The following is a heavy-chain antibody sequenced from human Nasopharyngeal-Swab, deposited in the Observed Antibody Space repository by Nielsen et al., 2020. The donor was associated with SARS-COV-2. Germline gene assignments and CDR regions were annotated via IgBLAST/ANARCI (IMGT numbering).Heavy chain of an antibody. Sequence: WIRQPPGKGPEWIGYIHYSGSTNYSPSLKSRVTISVDTSKNQFSLKLSSVTAADTAVYYCAGAVAGTGWDYWGQGTLVTVSS. V-gene: IGHV4-59*01. D-gene: IGHD6-19*01. CDR3: AGAVAGTGWDY. J-gene: IGHJ4*02. CDR2: IHYSGST.